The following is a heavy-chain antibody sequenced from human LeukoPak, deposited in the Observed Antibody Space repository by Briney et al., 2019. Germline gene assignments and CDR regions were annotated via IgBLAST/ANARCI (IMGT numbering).Heavy chain of an antibody. CDR2: ISSSGSTI. Sequence: GGSLRLSCAASGFTFSSYEMNWVRQAPGKGLEWVSYISSSGSTIYYADSVKGRFTISRDNAKNSLYLQMNSLRAEDTAVYYCARDVVRGVCGMDVWGKGTTVTVSS. CDR3: ARDVVRGVCGMDV. V-gene: IGHV3-48*03. CDR1: GFTFSSYE. J-gene: IGHJ6*04. D-gene: IGHD3-10*01.